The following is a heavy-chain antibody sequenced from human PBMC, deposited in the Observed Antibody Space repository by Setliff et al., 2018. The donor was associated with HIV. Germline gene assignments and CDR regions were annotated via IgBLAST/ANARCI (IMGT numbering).Heavy chain of an antibody. CDR2: ITSSGATT. V-gene: IGHV3-11*04. D-gene: IGHD3-22*01. CDR3: ARARAFYYDNRTDNWFDP. Sequence: PGGSLRLSCVASGFIFSEYYMTWIRQAPGKGLECISYITSSGATTYYAGSVKGRFTISRDNAKNSLYLQMNNLRAEDTAVYYCARARAFYYDNRTDNWFDPWGQGTLVTVSS. J-gene: IGHJ5*02. CDR1: GFIFSEYY.